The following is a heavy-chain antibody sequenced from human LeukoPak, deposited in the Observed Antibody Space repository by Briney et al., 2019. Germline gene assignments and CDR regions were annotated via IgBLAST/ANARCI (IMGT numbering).Heavy chain of an antibody. Sequence: GGSLRLSCAASGFTFSSYDMHWVRQATGKGLEWVSAIGTAGDTYYPGSVKGRFAISRENAKNSLYLQMNSLRAGDTAVYYCARGSQDANFDYWGQGTLVTVSS. CDR2: IGTAGDT. CDR3: ARGSQDANFDY. J-gene: IGHJ4*02. V-gene: IGHV3-13*01. CDR1: GFTFSSYD.